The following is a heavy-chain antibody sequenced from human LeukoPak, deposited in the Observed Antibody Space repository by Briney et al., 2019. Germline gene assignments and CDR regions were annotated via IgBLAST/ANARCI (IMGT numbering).Heavy chain of an antibody. CDR1: GGSISSGSYY. CDR2: IYTSGST. Sequence: SQTLSPTCTVSGGSISSGSYYWSWIRQPAGKGLEWIGRIYTSGSTNYNPSLKSRVTISVDTSKNQFSLKLSSVTAADTAVYYCARLVKKTGYSSGWYGGAFDIWGQGTMVTVSS. D-gene: IGHD6-19*01. J-gene: IGHJ3*02. CDR3: ARLVKKTGYSSGWYGGAFDI. V-gene: IGHV4-61*02.